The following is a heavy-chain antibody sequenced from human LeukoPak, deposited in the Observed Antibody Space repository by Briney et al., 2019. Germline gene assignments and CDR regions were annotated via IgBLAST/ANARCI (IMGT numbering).Heavy chain of an antibody. CDR2: IIPILGIA. CDR3: ARVGGSYSSGWYRWFDP. V-gene: IGHV1-69*04. J-gene: IGHJ5*02. Sequence: GASVKVSCKASGGTFSSYAISWVRQAPGQGLEWMGRIIPILGIANYAQKFQGRVTITADKSTSTAYMELSSLRSDDTAVYYCARVGGSYSSGWYRWFDPWGQGTLVTVSS. D-gene: IGHD6-19*01. CDR1: GGTFSSYA.